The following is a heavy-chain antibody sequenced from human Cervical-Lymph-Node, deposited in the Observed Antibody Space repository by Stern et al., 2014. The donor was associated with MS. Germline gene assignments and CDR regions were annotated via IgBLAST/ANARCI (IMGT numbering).Heavy chain of an antibody. Sequence: QVQLVQSGAEVTKPGSSVKVSCKASGGTFSKFPSSWVRQVQGHGLEWMGGIFPVFGTPTYAQEFRGRVTITADVSTSTVYMELSSLRSDDTAVYYCALSSETSDRWYSLGYDLWGQGTLVTVSS. CDR3: ALSSETSDRWYSLGYDL. CDR1: GGTFSKFP. J-gene: IGHJ5*02. CDR2: IFPVFGTP. V-gene: IGHV1-69*12. D-gene: IGHD6-13*01.